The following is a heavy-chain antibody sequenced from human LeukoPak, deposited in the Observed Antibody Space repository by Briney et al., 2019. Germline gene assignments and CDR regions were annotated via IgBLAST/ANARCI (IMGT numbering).Heavy chain of an antibody. CDR1: GGSFSGYY. D-gene: IGHD3-16*02. V-gene: IGHV4-34*01. CDR2: INHSGST. CDR3: ARHHDYVWGSYRYLPWFDP. Sequence: SETLSLTCAVYGGSFSGYYWSWIRQPPEKGRGWIGEINHSGSTNYNPSLKSRVTISVDTSKNQFSLKLSSVTAADTAVYYCARHHDYVWGSYRYLPWFDPWGQGTLVTVSS. J-gene: IGHJ5*02.